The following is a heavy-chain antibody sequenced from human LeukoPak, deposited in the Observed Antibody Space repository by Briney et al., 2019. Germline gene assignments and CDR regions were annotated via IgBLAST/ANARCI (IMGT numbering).Heavy chain of an antibody. J-gene: IGHJ4*02. D-gene: IGHD3-10*01. V-gene: IGHV3-23*01. CDR2: ISGSGGST. CDR1: GFTFSSYA. Sequence: TGGSLRLSCAASGFTFSSYAMSWVRQAPGKGLEWVSAISGSGGSTYYADSVKGRFTISRDNSKNTLYLHMNSLRAEDTAVYYCAKDDAWLRFGEWSQGTLVTVSS. CDR3: AKDDAWLRFGE.